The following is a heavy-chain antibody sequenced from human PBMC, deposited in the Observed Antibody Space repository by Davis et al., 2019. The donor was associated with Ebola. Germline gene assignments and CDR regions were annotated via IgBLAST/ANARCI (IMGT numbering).Heavy chain of an antibody. J-gene: IGHJ6*02. D-gene: IGHD3-10*01. CDR1: GFTFSSYW. CDR3: ARVDRGVYYYYGMDV. CDR2: IKQDGSEN. V-gene: IGHV3-7*03. Sequence: GESLKISCAASGFTFSSYWMSWVRQAPGKGLEWVANIKQDGSENYYVDPVKGRFTISRDNAKNSLYLQMNSLRAEDTAVYYCARVDRGVYYYYGMDVWGQGTTVTVSS.